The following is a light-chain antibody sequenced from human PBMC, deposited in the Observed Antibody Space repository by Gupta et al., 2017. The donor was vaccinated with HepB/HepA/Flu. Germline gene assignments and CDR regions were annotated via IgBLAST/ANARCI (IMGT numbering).Light chain of an antibody. CDR2: AAS. CDR3: QQSYSTPYT. Sequence: DIQMSLTPSSLSPSVRDRVTIPRRASQSISSYLNGYQQNPGTAPKPLIYAASSWQTGVPSGVSGSGSGTDVTLTISSLQPEDVATYYCQQSYSTPYTFGQGTKLEIK. V-gene: IGKV1-39*01. CDR1: QSISSY. J-gene: IGKJ2*01.